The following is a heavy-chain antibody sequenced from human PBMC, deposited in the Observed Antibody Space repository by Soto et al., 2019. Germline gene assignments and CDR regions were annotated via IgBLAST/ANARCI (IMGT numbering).Heavy chain of an antibody. V-gene: IGHV1-69*02. J-gene: IGHJ4*02. CDR3: ARGLSRGGILGY. CDR1: GGTFSSYT. CDR2: IIPILGIA. D-gene: IGHD1-26*01. Sequence: QVQLVQSGAEVKKPGSSVKVSCKASGGTFSSYTISWVRQAPGQVLEWMGRIIPILGIANYAQKFQGRVTITAAKCPSKAYLELSSLRSEYTAVDYWARGLSRGGILGYWGPGTLVTVSS.